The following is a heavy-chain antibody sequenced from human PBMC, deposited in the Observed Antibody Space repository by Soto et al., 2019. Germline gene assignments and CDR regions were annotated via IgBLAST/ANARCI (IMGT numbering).Heavy chain of an antibody. CDR3: ARVVVDRDFWTGEISWFDP. D-gene: IGHD3-3*01. J-gene: IGHJ5*02. V-gene: IGHV4-59*01. CDR1: GGSISSYD. CDR2: IYYSGST. Sequence: SGTLSLTCAVSGGSISSYDLSWIRQPPGKGLEWIGYIYYSGSTNYNPSLKSRVTISVDTSKNQFSLKLSSVTAADTAVYYCARVVVDRDFWTGEISWFDPWGQGTLVTVSS.